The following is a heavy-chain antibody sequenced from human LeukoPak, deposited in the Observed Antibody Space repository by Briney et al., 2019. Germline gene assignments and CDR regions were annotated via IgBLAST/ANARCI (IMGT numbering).Heavy chain of an antibody. J-gene: IGHJ4*02. CDR2: ISWNSGSI. CDR3: ALAKTDIVVVPAAMRSYYFDY. D-gene: IGHD2-2*01. CDR1: GFTFGDYA. Sequence: GGSLRLPCAASGFTFGDYAMHWVRQAPGKGLEWVSGISWNSGSIGYADSVKGRFTISRDNAKNSLYLQMNSLRAEDTALYYCALAKTDIVVVPAAMRSYYFDYWGQGTLVTVSS. V-gene: IGHV3-9*01.